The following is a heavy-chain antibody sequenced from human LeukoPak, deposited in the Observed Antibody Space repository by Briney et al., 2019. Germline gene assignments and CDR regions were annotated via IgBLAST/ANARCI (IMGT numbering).Heavy chain of an antibody. CDR1: GYTFNVYF. Sequence: ASVKVSCKASGYTFNVYFMQWVRQAPGQGLEWMGWINPNSGGTNYAQKFQGRVTMTRDTSISTAYMELSRLRSDDTAVYYCARDDGTTLSNWFDPWGQGTLVTVSS. J-gene: IGHJ5*02. CDR2: INPNSGGT. D-gene: IGHD1-7*01. V-gene: IGHV1-2*02. CDR3: ARDDGTTLSNWFDP.